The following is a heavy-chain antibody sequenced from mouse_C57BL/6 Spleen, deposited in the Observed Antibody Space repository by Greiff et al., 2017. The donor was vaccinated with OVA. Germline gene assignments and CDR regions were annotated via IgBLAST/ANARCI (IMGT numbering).Heavy chain of an antibody. Sequence: VQLQQSGAELVRPGASVKLSCTASGFNIKDDYMHWVKQRPEQGLEWIGWIDPENGDTESASKFQGKATITADTSSNTAYLQLSSLTSEDTAVYYCTGITTVVATDYWGQGTTLTVSS. CDR1: GFNIKDDY. V-gene: IGHV14-4*01. D-gene: IGHD1-1*01. J-gene: IGHJ2*01. CDR2: IDPENGDT. CDR3: TGITTVVATDY.